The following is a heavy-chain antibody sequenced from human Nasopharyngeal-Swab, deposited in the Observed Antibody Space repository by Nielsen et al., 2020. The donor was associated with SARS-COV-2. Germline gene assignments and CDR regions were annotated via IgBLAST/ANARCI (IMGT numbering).Heavy chain of an antibody. J-gene: IGHJ5*02. V-gene: IGHV4-59*13. D-gene: IGHD1-7*01. CDR2: IYYSGST. CDR3: ARGGPGLELFSRFDP. Sequence: PGKGLEWIRYIYYSGSTNYNPSLKSRVTISVDTSKNQFSLKLSSVTAADTAVYYCARGGPGLELFSRFDPWGQGTLVTVSS.